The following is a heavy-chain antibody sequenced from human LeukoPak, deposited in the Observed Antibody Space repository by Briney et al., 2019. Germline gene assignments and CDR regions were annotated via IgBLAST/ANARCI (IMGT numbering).Heavy chain of an antibody. CDR2: IKQDGSEE. CDR1: GFTFSNYW. CDR3: VRDRFGYSDY. V-gene: IGHV3-7*01. D-gene: IGHD3-22*01. J-gene: IGHJ4*02. Sequence: GGSLRLSCAASGFTFSNYWMSWVRQAPGKGLEWVANIKQDGSEEYYVDPVKGRFTISRDNAKNSLYLQMNSLRADDTAVYYCVRDRFGYSDYWGQGTLVTVSS.